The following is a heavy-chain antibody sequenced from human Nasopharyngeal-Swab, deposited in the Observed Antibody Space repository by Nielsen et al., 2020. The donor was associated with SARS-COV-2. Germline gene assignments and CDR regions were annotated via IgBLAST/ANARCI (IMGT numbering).Heavy chain of an antibody. V-gene: IGHV1-18*04. CDR2: ISAYNGNT. J-gene: IGHJ5*02. Sequence: GESLKISCKGSGYSFTSYWIGWVRQAPGQGLEWMGWISAYNGNTNYAQKLQGRVTMTTDTSTSTAYMELRSLRSDDTAVYYCARSDDILTGYIHPWGQGTLVTVSS. CDR3: ARSDDILTGYIHP. CDR1: GYSFTSYW. D-gene: IGHD3-9*01.